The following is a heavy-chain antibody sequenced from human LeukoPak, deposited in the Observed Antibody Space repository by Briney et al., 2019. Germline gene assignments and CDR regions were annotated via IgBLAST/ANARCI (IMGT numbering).Heavy chain of an antibody. D-gene: IGHD3-9*01. J-gene: IGHJ4*02. CDR3: AKERAVLRYFDWLLAEDYFDY. CDR2: ISGSGGST. Sequence: GGSLRLSCAASGFTFSSYAMSWVRQAPGKGLEWVSAISGSGGSTYYADSVKGRFTISRDNSKNTLYLQMNSLRAEDTAVYYCAKERAVLRYFDWLLAEDYFDYWGQGTLVTVSS. CDR1: GFTFSSYA. V-gene: IGHV3-23*01.